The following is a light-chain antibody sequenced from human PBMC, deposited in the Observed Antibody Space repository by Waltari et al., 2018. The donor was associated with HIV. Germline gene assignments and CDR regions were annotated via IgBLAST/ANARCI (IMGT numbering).Light chain of an antibody. J-gene: IGLJ2*01. CDR2: DNN. CDR1: SSNLGTGYD. V-gene: IGLV1-40*01. CDR3: QSHDTSLSGYVI. Sequence: QSVLTQPPSVSGATGQRVTISCTGSSSNLGTGYDVHWYQQLPGTAPKLRIYDNNNRPSGVPGRFSGSKSGTSASLAITGLQAEDEAYYYCQSHDTSLSGYVIFGGGTKLTVL.